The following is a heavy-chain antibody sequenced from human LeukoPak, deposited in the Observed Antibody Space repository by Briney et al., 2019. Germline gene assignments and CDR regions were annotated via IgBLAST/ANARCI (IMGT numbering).Heavy chain of an antibody. J-gene: IGHJ6*02. CDR3: ARDLVGGVATYDYVWGSYPRGV. Sequence: ASVKVSYKASGYTFTGYYMHWVGQAPGQGLEWMGWINPNSGGTNYAQKFQGRVTMTRDTSISTAYMELSRLRSDDTAVYYCARDLVGGVATYDYVWGSYPRGVWGQGTTVTVSS. D-gene: IGHD3-16*02. CDR2: INPNSGGT. V-gene: IGHV1-2*02. CDR1: GYTFTGYY.